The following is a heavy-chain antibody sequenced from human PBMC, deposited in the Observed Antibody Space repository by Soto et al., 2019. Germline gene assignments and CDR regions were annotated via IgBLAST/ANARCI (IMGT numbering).Heavy chain of an antibody. Sequence: QITLKESGPTLVKPTQTLTLTCTFSGFSLSTSGVGVAWIRQPPGKALEWLALIYWDDDKRYRPSLESRLTITQDTPKNQVVLTMTTMASVDTATYYCAYLPCSGGSCYWFSFSGMDVWGQGTTVTVSS. CDR1: GFSLSTSGVG. CDR2: IYWDDDK. J-gene: IGHJ6*02. CDR3: AYLPCSGGSCYWFSFSGMDV. D-gene: IGHD2-15*01. V-gene: IGHV2-5*02.